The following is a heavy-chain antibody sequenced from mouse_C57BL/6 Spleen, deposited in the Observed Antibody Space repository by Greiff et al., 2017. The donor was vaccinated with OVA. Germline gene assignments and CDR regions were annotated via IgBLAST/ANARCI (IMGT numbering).Heavy chain of an antibody. V-gene: IGHV1-54*01. CDR2: INPGSGGT. CDR3: ARSRDGNYVGY. D-gene: IGHD2-1*01. Sequence: QVQLQQSGAELVRPGTSVKVSCKASGYAFTNYLIEWVKQRPGQGLEWIGVINPGSGGTNYNEKFKGKATLTADKSSSTAYMQLSSLTSEDSAVYFCARSRDGNYVGYWGQGTTLTVSS. CDR1: GYAFTNYL. J-gene: IGHJ2*01.